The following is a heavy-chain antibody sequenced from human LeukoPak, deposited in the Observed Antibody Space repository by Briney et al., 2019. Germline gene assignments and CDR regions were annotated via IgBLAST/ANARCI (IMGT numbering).Heavy chain of an antibody. CDR2: IWYDGSNK. CDR3: ARDRSTTAVDY. CDR1: GFTFSSYG. D-gene: IGHD4-17*01. Sequence: GGSLRLSCAASGFTFSSYGMHWVRQAPGRGLEWVSIIWYDGSNKYYADSVKRRFTISRDNSKNTLYLQINGLRAEDTAVYYCARDRSTTAVDYWGQGTLVTVSS. J-gene: IGHJ4*02. V-gene: IGHV3-33*01.